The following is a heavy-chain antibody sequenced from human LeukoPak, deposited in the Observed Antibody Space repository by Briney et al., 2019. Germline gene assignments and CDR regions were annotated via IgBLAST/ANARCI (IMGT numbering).Heavy chain of an antibody. V-gene: IGHV4-38-2*02. D-gene: IGHD3-16*01. CDR3: AREVIGGGFDY. CDR2: IYHSRST. CDR1: GYSISSGYY. Sequence: SETLSLTCTVSGYSISSGYYWGRLRQPPGEGLGWSGSIYHSRSTYYHPSHKSRITISLDTSKNQFSRKLSSVTDADTAVYYCAREVIGGGFDYWGQGTLVTVSS. J-gene: IGHJ4*02.